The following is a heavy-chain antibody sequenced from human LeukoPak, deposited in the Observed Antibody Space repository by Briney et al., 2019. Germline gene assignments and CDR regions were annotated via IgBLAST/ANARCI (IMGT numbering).Heavy chain of an antibody. J-gene: IGHJ2*01. CDR2: ISRGGDMT. Sequence: GGFLRLSCAASGFAFGNTGMSWVGQTPGTSVEWVSSISRGGDMTFYADSVRGRFTVPRDNAINTLYLQMNSLRAEDTAVYFCAKIGVIANWYFDIWGRGTLVTVSS. CDR3: AKIGVIANWYFDI. CDR1: GFAFGNTG. D-gene: IGHD2-21*01. V-gene: IGHV3-23*01.